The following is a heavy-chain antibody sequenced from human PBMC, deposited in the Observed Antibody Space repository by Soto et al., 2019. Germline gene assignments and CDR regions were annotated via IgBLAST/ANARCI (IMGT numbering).Heavy chain of an antibody. D-gene: IGHD2-15*01. J-gene: IGHJ6*03. Sequence: GGSLRLSFAASGFTFDDYAMHWVRQAPGKGLEWVSGISWNSGSIGYADSVKGRFTISRDNAKNSLYLKMNRLRAEDTALYYCAKEEVVAATDYYYYMDVWGKGTTVTVSS. CDR2: ISWNSGSI. CDR3: AKEEVVAATDYYYYMDV. V-gene: IGHV3-9*01. CDR1: GFTFDDYA.